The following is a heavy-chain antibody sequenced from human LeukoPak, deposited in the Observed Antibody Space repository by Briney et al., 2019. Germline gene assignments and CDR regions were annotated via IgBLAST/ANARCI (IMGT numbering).Heavy chain of an antibody. V-gene: IGHV3-7*03. CDR2: MKLDGSEE. CDR1: GFTFRSYW. CDR3: ARWARYCSSGSCYSWFDP. J-gene: IGHJ5*02. D-gene: IGHD2-15*01. Sequence: QSGGSLRLPCAASGFTFRSYWMSWVRQAPGKGLEWVANMKLDGSEEYYVDSVKGRFTISSDNAKNSLYLQMNSLRVDDTAVYYCARWARYCSSGSCYSWFDPWGQGTLVTVSS.